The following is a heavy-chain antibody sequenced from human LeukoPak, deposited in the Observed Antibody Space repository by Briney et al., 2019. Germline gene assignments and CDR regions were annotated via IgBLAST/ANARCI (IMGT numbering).Heavy chain of an antibody. Sequence: GGSLRLSCAASGLTVSSNCMSWVRQAPGKGLEWVSFIYSGGNTYYADSVKGRFTISRDNSKNTVHLQMNSLRAEDTAMYYCARRAGNYSHPYDYWGQGTLVTVSS. CDR1: GLTVSSNC. D-gene: IGHD3-22*01. J-gene: IGHJ4*02. CDR3: ARRAGNYSHPYDY. V-gene: IGHV3-53*01. CDR2: IYSGGNT.